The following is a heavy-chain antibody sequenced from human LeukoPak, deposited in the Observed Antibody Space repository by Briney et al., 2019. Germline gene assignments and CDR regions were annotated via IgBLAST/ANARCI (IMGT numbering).Heavy chain of an antibody. J-gene: IGHJ4*02. CDR2: IYYSGST. D-gene: IGHD6-19*01. Sequence: PSETLSLTCTVSGGSLSSYYWSWIRQPPGKGLEWIGYIYYSGSTNYNPSLKSRVTISVDTSKSQFSLKLSSATAADTAVYYCARGGGWYGYWGQGTLVTVSS. CDR1: GGSLSSYY. CDR3: ARGGGWYGY. V-gene: IGHV4-59*01.